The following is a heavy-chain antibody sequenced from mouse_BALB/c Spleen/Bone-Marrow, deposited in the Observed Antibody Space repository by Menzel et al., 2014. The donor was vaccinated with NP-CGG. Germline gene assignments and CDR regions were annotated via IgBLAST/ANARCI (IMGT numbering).Heavy chain of an antibody. CDR2: INPDSSTI. V-gene: IGHV4-1*02. D-gene: IGHD1-2*01. Sequence: APGGVDFSTYWMSWVRQAPGKGLEWIGEINPDSSTINYTPSLKDKFIISRDNAKNTLYLQMSKVRSEDTALYYCARNCYYGYVAYWGQGTLVTVSA. CDR1: GVDFSTYW. J-gene: IGHJ3*01. CDR3: ARNCYYGYVAY.